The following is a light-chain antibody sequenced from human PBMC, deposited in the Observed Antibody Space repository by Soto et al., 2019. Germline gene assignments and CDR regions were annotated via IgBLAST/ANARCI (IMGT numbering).Light chain of an antibody. Sequence: DIQMTQSPSSLSASVGDTVTITCRASRGIGNDLGWYQQRPGRAPNRLVYAASTLQSGVPSRFSGRGSGTEFTLTISSLQPKDFTTYYCLQHNSYPRTFGQGTKLEIK. J-gene: IGKJ1*01. V-gene: IGKV1-17*01. CDR3: LQHNSYPRT. CDR1: RGIGND. CDR2: AAS.